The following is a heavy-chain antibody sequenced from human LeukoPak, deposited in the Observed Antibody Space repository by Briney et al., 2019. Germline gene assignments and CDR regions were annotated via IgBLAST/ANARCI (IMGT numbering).Heavy chain of an antibody. D-gene: IGHD3-3*01. J-gene: IGHJ4*02. V-gene: IGHV4-34*01. CDR2: INHSGST. CDR1: GGSFCGYY. CDR3: ARGHIILDY. Sequence: SETLSLTCAVYGGSFCGYYWSWIRQPPGKGLEWIGEINHSGSTNYNPSLKSRVTISVDTSKNQFSLKLSSVTAADTAVYYCARGHIILDYWGQGTLVTVSS.